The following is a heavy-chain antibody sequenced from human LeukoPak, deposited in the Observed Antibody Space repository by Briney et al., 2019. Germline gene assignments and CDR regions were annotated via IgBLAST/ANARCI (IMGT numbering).Heavy chain of an antibody. CDR3: ARHVPRGRSDFDC. V-gene: IGHV3-7*01. D-gene: IGHD5-12*01. CDR2: IDEDGDVK. Sequence: GGSLRLSCAASGFTFSNHWMAWVRQTPGKGPEWVANIDEDGDVKSYAESVKGRFTVSRDNGRTSVYPQMNSLSAEDTAIYYCARHVPRGRSDFDCWGQGALVTVS. CDR1: GFTFSNHW. J-gene: IGHJ4*02.